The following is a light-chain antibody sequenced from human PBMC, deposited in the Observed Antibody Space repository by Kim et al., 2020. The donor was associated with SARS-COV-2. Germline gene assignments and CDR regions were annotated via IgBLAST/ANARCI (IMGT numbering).Light chain of an antibody. CDR1: SSNIGSNT. J-gene: IGLJ2*01. CDR2: SNN. V-gene: IGLV1-44*01. CDR3: AAWDDSLNGPV. Sequence: ELTQPPSASGTPGQRVTISCSGSSSNIGSNTVNWYQQLPGTAPKLLIYSNNQRPSGVPDRFSGSKSGTSASLAISGLQSEDEADYYRAAWDDSLNGPVFGGGTQLTVL.